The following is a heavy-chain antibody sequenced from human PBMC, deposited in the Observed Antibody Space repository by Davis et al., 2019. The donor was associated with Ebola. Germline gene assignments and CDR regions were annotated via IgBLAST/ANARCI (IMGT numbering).Heavy chain of an antibody. CDR3: ARTDYDILFYGMDV. D-gene: IGHD3-9*01. CDR1: GFTFSSYS. Sequence: VSLRLSCAASGFTFSSYSMNWVRQAPGKGLEWVSSISSSSSYIYYADSVKGRFTISRDNAKNSLYLQMNSLRAEDTAVYYCARTDYDILFYGMDVWGQGTTVTVSS. CDR2: ISSSSSYI. J-gene: IGHJ6*02. V-gene: IGHV3-21*01.